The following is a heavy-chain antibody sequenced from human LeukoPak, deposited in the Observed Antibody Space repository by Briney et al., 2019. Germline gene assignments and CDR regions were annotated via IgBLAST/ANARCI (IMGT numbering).Heavy chain of an antibody. J-gene: IGHJ4*01. D-gene: IGHD1-26*01. CDR3: AREDSGTSIDY. V-gene: IGHV4-59*01. Sequence: SETLSLTCTVSGGSTTSYYYTWIRQPPGKGLEWIGYIYYSGNTNYNPSLKSRVTMSLDMSKNQFSLRLTSVTAADTAVYYCAREDSGTSIDYWGQGTPVTVSS. CDR2: IYYSGNT. CDR1: GGSTTSYY.